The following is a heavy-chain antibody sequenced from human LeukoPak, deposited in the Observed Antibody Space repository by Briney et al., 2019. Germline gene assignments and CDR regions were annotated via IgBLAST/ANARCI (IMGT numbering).Heavy chain of an antibody. Sequence: SETLSLTCPVSGGSLSSYYWSWIRQPPGKGLEWIGYIYYSGSTNYNPSLKSRVTISVDTSKNQFSLKLSSVTAADTAVYYCARENSGWNDYWGQGTLVTVSS. CDR3: ARENSGWNDY. J-gene: IGHJ4*02. D-gene: IGHD6-19*01. CDR2: IYYSGST. V-gene: IGHV4-59*01. CDR1: GGSLSSYY.